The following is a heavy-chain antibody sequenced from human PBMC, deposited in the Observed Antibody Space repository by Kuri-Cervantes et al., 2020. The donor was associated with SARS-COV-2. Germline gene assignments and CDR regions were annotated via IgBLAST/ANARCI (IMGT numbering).Heavy chain of an antibody. D-gene: IGHD3-22*01. CDR3: ARDFRGSNYYDSSGPHDAFDI. CDR1: EGTFFSYA. J-gene: IGHJ3*02. V-gene: IGHV1-69*13. CDR2: IVPIFGKT. Sequence: SVKVSCKASEGTFFSYAISWVRQAPGQGLEWMGGIVPIFGKTDYAQKFQGRVTITADESTNTVYMELSSLRSEDTVVYYCARDFRGSNYYDSSGPHDAFDIWGQGTMVTVSS.